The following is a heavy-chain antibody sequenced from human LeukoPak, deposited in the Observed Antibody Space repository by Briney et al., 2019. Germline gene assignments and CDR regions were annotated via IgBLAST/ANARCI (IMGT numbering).Heavy chain of an antibody. CDR2: IYYSGST. V-gene: IGHV4-59*01. Sequence: SETLSLTCTVPGGSISSYYWSWIRQPPGKGLEWIGYIYYSGSTNYNPSLKCRVTISVDTSKNQFSLKLSSVTAADTAVYYCARDREVMWSHYGMDVWGQGTTVTVSS. CDR1: GGSISSYY. D-gene: IGHD2-21*01. CDR3: ARDREVMWSHYGMDV. J-gene: IGHJ6*02.